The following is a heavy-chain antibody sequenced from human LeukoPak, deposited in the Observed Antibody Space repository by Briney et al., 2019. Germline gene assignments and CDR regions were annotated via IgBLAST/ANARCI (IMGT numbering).Heavy chain of an antibody. CDR1: AFTFSSYS. J-gene: IGHJ5*02. V-gene: IGHV3-21*01. Sequence: GGSLRLSSAASAFTFSSYSMNWVRQAPGKGLEWVSSISSSSSYIIYANSVKGRFTISRYNAKNSLYLQMNTLRAEDTAVYYCAREGWDPLQREFDPWGQGTLVTVPS. CDR3: AREGWDPLQREFDP. D-gene: IGHD4-11*01. CDR2: ISSSSSYI.